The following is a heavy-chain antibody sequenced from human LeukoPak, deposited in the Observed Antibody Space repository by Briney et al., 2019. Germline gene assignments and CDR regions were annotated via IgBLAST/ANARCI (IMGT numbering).Heavy chain of an antibody. CDR1: GFTFGSYA. J-gene: IGHJ4*02. D-gene: IGHD3-10*01. CDR3: ARDKYASGSLDY. Sequence: GGSLRLSCVASGFTFGSYAMNWVRQAPGKGLEWVGNIKQDGSDTHYGDSVKGRFTISRDNAENSLYLQMNSLRTEDTAVYYCARDKYASGSLDYWGQGALLTVSS. V-gene: IGHV3-7*01. CDR2: IKQDGSDT.